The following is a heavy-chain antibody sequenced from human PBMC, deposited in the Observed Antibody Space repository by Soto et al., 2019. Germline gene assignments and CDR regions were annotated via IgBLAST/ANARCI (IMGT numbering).Heavy chain of an antibody. CDR2: IYYSGST. V-gene: IGHV4-39*01. CDR3: ARLWGYDN. CDR1: GGSISSGDYY. D-gene: IGHD5-12*01. Sequence: PAETLSLTCTVSGGSISSGDYYWGWIRQPPGKGLEWIGSIYYSGSTYYNPFLKSRVTISVDTSKNQFSLKLSSVTAADTAVYYCARLWGYDNWGQGTLVTVSS. J-gene: IGHJ4*02.